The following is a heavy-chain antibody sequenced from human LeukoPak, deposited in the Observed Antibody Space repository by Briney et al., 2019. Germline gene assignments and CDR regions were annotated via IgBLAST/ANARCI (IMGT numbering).Heavy chain of an antibody. CDR3: ARERQDTILPSRAFDI. J-gene: IGHJ3*02. D-gene: IGHD5-24*01. Sequence: GGSLRLSCAASGFTFSSYYMHWVRQAPGKGLEWVGDIASDGSHTFYAESVKGRFTMSRDNSNNTLYLQMNRLRAEDTAVYFCARERQDTILPSRAFDIWGQGTMVTVSS. V-gene: IGHV3-30-3*01. CDR2: IASDGSHT. CDR1: GFTFSSYY.